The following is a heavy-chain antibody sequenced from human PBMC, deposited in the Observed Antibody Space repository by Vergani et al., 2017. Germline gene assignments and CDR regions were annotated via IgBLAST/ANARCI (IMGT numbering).Heavy chain of an antibody. CDR2: IYYSGST. V-gene: IGHV4-61*01. CDR1: GGSVSSGSYY. Sequence: QVQLQESGPGLVKPSETLSLTCTVSGGSVSSGSYYWSWIRQPPGKGLEWIGYIYYSGSTYYNPSLKSRVTISVDTSKNQFSLKLSSVTAADTAVYYCAREKYYDYVWGGYRPPPDYWGQGTLVTVSS. D-gene: IGHD3-16*02. CDR3: AREKYYDYVWGGYRPPPDY. J-gene: IGHJ4*02.